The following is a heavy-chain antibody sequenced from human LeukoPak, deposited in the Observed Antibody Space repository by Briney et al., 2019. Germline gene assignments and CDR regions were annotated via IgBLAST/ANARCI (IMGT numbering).Heavy chain of an antibody. D-gene: IGHD3-3*01. CDR2: IYPGDSDT. Sequence: GESLKISCKGSGYSFTSYWIGWVRQMPGQGLEWMGIIYPGDSDTRYSPSFQGQVTISADKSISTAYLQWSSLKASDTAMYYCARDTTYYDFWSGYPSWKFDYWGQGTLVTVSS. CDR3: ARDTTYYDFWSGYPSWKFDY. CDR1: GYSFTSYW. V-gene: IGHV5-51*01. J-gene: IGHJ4*02.